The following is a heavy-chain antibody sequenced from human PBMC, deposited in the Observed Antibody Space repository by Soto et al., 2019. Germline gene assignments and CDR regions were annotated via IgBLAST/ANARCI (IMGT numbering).Heavy chain of an antibody. CDR2: ISGSGGST. Sequence: GGSLRLSCAASGFTFSSYAMNWVRQAPGKGLEWVSGISGSGGSTYYADSVRGRFTISRDNSKNTLYLQMNSLRAEDTAVYYCAKVPCFSSSSCPYGMDVWGQGTTVTVSS. D-gene: IGHD2-2*01. CDR1: GFTFSSYA. V-gene: IGHV3-23*01. CDR3: AKVPCFSSSSCPYGMDV. J-gene: IGHJ6*02.